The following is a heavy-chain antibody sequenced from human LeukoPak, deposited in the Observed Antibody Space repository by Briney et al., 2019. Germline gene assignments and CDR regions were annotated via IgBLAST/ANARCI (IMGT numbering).Heavy chain of an antibody. CDR3: ARRPLNYYYYYMGV. Sequence: SETLSLTCTVSGGSIRSTSYYWGWIRQPPGKGLEWIGSIYYSGSTYYNPSLKSRVTISVDTSKNQFSLKLSSVTAADTAVYYCARRPLNYYYYYMGVWGKGTTVTISS. V-gene: IGHV4-39*07. CDR2: IYYSGST. D-gene: IGHD6-25*01. J-gene: IGHJ6*03. CDR1: GGSIRSTSYY.